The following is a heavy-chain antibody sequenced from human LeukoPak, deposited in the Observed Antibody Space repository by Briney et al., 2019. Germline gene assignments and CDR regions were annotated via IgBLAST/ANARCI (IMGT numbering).Heavy chain of an antibody. CDR1: GGTFSSYA. Sequence: SVTVSCKASGGTFSSYAISWVRQAPGQGLEWMGRIIPILGIANYAQKFQGRVTITADKSTSTAYMELSSLRSEDTAVYYCARDLYYDSSGYYCYWGQGTLVTVSS. J-gene: IGHJ4*02. V-gene: IGHV1-69*04. D-gene: IGHD3-22*01. CDR3: ARDLYYDSSGYYCY. CDR2: IIPILGIA.